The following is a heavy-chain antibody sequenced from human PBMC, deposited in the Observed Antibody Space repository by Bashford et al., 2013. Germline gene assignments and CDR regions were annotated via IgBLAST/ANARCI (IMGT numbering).Heavy chain of an antibody. CDR3: ARLYDSSSSDSPHDY. D-gene: IGHD6-6*01. CDR2: VYYSGST. Sequence: RQPPGKGLEWIASVYYSGSTNYNPSLKSRVTMSVDTSKNLFSLRLTSVTAADTAVYYCARLYDSSSSDSPHDYWGQGTLVTVSS. V-gene: IGHV4-39*01. J-gene: IGHJ4*02.